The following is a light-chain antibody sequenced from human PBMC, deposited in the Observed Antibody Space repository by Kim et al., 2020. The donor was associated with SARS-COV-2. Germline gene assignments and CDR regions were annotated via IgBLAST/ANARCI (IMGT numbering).Light chain of an antibody. CDR2: DAS. CDR1: QDIGKY. CDR3: QQFDDLPYT. Sequence: SASVGDRVTITCQTSQDIGKYLNWYQQKPGKAPNLLIYDASNLQTGVPSRFSGSGSETDFTFTISSLQPEDIATYYCQQFDDLPYTFGQGTKLEI. J-gene: IGKJ2*01. V-gene: IGKV1-33*01.